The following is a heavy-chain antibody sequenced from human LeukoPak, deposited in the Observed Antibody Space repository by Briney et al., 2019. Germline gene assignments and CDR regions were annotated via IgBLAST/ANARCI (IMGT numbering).Heavy chain of an antibody. J-gene: IGHJ6*02. CDR2: IGPGGSPI. Sequence: PGGSLRLSCAASGFTFSDWYMSWIRQAPGKGLEWVAYIGPGGSPIYHADSVKGRFTISRDNVKKSVYLEINSPRVDDTAVYHCARGHYGMDVWGQGTTVTVSS. V-gene: IGHV3-11*01. CDR3: ARGHYGMDV. CDR1: GFTFSDWY.